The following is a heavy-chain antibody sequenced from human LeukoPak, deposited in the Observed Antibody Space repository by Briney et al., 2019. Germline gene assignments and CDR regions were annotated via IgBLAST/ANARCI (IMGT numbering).Heavy chain of an antibody. J-gene: IGHJ5*02. CDR1: GGSISSNNW. Sequence: SSETLSLTCAVSGGSISSNNWWSWVRQPPEKGLEWIGEIYHSGSTNYNPSLKSRVTISVDKSKNQFSLKLSSVTAADTAVYYCARLEYYGSGSAFDPWGQGTLVTVSS. CDR3: ARLEYYGSGSAFDP. V-gene: IGHV4-4*02. D-gene: IGHD3-10*01. CDR2: IYHSGST.